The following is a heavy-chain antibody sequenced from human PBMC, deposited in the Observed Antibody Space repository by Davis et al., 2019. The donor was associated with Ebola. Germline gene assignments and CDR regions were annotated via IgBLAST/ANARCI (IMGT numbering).Heavy chain of an antibody. CDR3: AREDTAMVTVDY. J-gene: IGHJ4*02. V-gene: IGHV1-18*01. CDR1: NYIFSTYG. Sequence: ASVKVSCKASNYIFSTYGISWVRQAPGQGFEWMGWITEFNGKTSYAQKFQGRVTITRDTSASTAYMDLSSLRSEDTAVYYCAREDTAMVTVDYWGQGTLVTVSS. D-gene: IGHD5-18*01. CDR2: ITEFNGKT.